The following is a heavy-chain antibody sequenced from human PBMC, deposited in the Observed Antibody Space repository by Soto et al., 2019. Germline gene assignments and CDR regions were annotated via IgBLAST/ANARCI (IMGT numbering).Heavy chain of an antibody. V-gene: IGHV3-21*01. CDR3: ARGGIFTGYDK. CDR1: GFTSSGYS. CDR2: LSSGSDYI. Sequence: EVQLVESGGGRVKPGGSLRLSCTASGFTSSGYSMTWVRQAPGKGLEWVAALSSGSDYIYYADPVKGRFIISRDNAKDSLYLQMNSLRAEDTAVYYCARGGIFTGYDKWGQGTLVTVSS. J-gene: IGHJ4*02. D-gene: IGHD5-12*01.